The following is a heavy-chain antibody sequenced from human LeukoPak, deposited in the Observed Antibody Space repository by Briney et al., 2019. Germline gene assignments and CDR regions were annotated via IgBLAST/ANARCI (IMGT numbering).Heavy chain of an antibody. CDR3: ARGHSSGVLYYFDY. V-gene: IGHV3-7*01. J-gene: IGHJ4*02. CDR2: IKQDGSEK. CDR1: GFTFSSYG. D-gene: IGHD6-19*01. Sequence: GGSLRLSCAASGFTFSSYGMHWVRQAPGKGLEWVANIKQDGSEKYYVDSVKGRFTISRDNAKNSLYLQMNSLRAEDTAVYYCARGHSSGVLYYFDYWGQGTLVTVSS.